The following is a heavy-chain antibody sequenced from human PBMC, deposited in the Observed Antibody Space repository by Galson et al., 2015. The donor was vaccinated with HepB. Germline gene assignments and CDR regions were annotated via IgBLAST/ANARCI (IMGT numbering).Heavy chain of an antibody. CDR1: GFTFSNYA. CDR2: ISGNGDTT. D-gene: IGHD2-21*02. V-gene: IGHV3-23*01. J-gene: IGHJ1*01. CDR3: AKHVSPPPAYCSGDCYTGFHH. Sequence: SLRLSCAASGFTFSNYAMTWVRQAPGKGLEWVSAISGNGDTTYYADSVKGQFPISVKGRFTISRDNSKSTLYLQMNSLRAEDTAVYFCAKHVSPPPAYCSGDCYTGFHHWGQGTLVTVSS.